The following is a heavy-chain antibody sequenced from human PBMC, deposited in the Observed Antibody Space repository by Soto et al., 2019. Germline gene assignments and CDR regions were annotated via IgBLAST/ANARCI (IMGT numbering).Heavy chain of an antibody. CDR3: VRVGGARARSLFAFDI. Sequence: QPGGSLRLSCAAPGFTFSSYWMSWVGQAPGKGLEWVANIKQDGSEKYYVDSVKGRFTISRDNAKNSLYLQMNSLRAEDTAVYYCVRVGGARARSLFAFDIWGQGTMVTVSS. J-gene: IGHJ3*02. D-gene: IGHD1-26*01. CDR2: IKQDGSEK. V-gene: IGHV3-7*01. CDR1: GFTFSSYW.